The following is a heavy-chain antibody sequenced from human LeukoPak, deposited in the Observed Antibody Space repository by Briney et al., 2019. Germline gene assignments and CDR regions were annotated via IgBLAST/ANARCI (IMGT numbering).Heavy chain of an antibody. CDR1: GFTFSSYA. Sequence: GGSLRLSCAASGFTFSSYAMSWVRQAPGKGLEWVSAISGSGGSTYYADSVKGRFTISRDNPKNTLYLQVNSLRAEDTPVYYCAKDRGRTAMEIFDYWRQGTLLTVSS. D-gene: IGHD5-18*01. CDR2: ISGSGGST. V-gene: IGHV3-23*01. J-gene: IGHJ4*02. CDR3: AKDRGRTAMEIFDY.